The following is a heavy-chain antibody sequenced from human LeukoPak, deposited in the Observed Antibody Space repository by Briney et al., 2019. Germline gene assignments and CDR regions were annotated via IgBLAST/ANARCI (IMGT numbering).Heavy chain of an antibody. CDR2: MNPNSANT. CDR1: GYTFTGYY. CDR3: ARGRERGSSSSFTDY. J-gene: IGHJ4*02. D-gene: IGHD6-6*01. Sequence: ASVKVSCKASGYTFTGYYMHWVRQAPGQGLEWMGWMNPNSANTGYAQKFQGRVTITRNTSISTTYMELSSLGFEDTAVYYCARGRERGSSSSFTDYWGQGTLVIVSS. V-gene: IGHV1-8*03.